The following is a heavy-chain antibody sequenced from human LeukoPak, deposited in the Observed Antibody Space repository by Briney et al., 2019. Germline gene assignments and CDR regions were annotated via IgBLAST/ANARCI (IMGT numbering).Heavy chain of an antibody. D-gene: IGHD4-17*01. CDR1: GGSISSYY. V-gene: IGHV4-4*07. CDR2: IYTSGST. J-gene: IGHJ4*02. Sequence: SETLSLTCTVSGGSISSYYWSWIRQPAGKGLEWIGRIYTSGSTNYNPSLKSRVTMSVDTSKNQFSLKLSSVTAADTVVYYCVGDYGDYVGYYFDYWGQGTLVTVSS. CDR3: VGDYGDYVGYYFDY.